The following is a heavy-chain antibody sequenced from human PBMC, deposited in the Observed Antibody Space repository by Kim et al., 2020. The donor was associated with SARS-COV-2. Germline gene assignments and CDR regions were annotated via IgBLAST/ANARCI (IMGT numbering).Heavy chain of an antibody. D-gene: IGHD6-13*01. Sequence: GGSLRLSCAASSFTLGHFAMNWVRQAPGKGLEWISSNSESGDNTYYADSVKGRFTISRDNAKNTLYLQMNSLRADDTAMYYCAEDVKLDFDSWGQGTLVTVSA. CDR1: SFTLGHFA. CDR3: AEDVKLDFDS. CDR2: NSESGDNT. J-gene: IGHJ4*02. V-gene: IGHV3-23*01.